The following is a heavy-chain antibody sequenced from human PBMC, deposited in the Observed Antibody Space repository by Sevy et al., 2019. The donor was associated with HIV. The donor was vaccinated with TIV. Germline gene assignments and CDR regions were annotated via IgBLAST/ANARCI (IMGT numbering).Heavy chain of an antibody. D-gene: IGHD6-13*01. Sequence: GGCLRLSCAASGFTFSDHYMEWVRQAPGKGLEWVGRTRNKADSYTTEYAASVKGRFTISRDDSKNSLYLQMNSLKTADAAVYYCATHAGIAAAGRVFDYWGQGSLVTVSS. J-gene: IGHJ4*02. CDR3: ATHAGIAAAGRVFDY. CDR2: TRNKADSYTT. V-gene: IGHV3-72*01. CDR1: GFTFSDHY.